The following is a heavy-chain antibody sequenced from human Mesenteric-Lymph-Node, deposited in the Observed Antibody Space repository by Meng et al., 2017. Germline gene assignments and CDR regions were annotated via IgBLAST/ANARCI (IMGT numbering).Heavy chain of an antibody. D-gene: IGHD3-22*01. CDR2: INHSGST. V-gene: IGHV4-34*01. CDR1: GGSFSGYY. J-gene: IGHJ1*01. Sequence: SETLSLTCAVYGGSFSGYYWSWIRQPPGKGLEWIGEINHSGSTNYNPSLKSRVTISVDTSKNQFSLKLSSVTAADTAVYYCARGRSSGYYRGVCFQHWGQGTLVTVSS. CDR3: ARGRSSGYYRGVCFQH.